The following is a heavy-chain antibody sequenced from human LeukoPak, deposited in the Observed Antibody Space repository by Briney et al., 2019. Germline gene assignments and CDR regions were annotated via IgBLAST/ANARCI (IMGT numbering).Heavy chain of an antibody. CDR1: GGSISSYY. CDR2: IYYSGST. J-gene: IGHJ6*03. CDR3: ARGRVSSSTWYSTYFYYFYMDV. Sequence: SETLSLTCTVSGGSISSYYWSWIRQPPGKGLEWIGYIYYSGSTNYNPSLKSRVTISVDTSKNHFSLELSSATAADTAVYFCARGRVSSSTWYSTYFYYFYMDVWGKGTTVTVSS. D-gene: IGHD6-13*01. V-gene: IGHV4-59*01.